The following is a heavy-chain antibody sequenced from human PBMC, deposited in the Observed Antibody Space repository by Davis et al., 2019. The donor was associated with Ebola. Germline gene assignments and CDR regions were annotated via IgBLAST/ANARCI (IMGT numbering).Heavy chain of an antibody. J-gene: IGHJ5*02. CDR2: MNPNNGNT. D-gene: IGHD1-7*01. V-gene: IGHV1-8*01. CDR3: ARDHGVTGTGAFDP. CDR1: GGSFATHG. Sequence: ASVKVSCKASGGSFATHGISWVRQATGQGLEWMGWMNPNNGNTGYAQKFQGRVTMTSNTATTTAYMELSSLTSEDTAVYYCARDHGVTGTGAFDPWGQGTLVTVST.